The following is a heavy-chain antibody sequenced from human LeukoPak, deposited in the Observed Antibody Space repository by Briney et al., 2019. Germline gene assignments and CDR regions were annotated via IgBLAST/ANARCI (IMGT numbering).Heavy chain of an antibody. J-gene: IGHJ4*02. V-gene: IGHV4-39*07. D-gene: IGHD6-13*01. CDR2: IYYSGST. CDR3: AREIAAANDY. Sequence: SETLSLTCTVSGGSISSSSYYWGWLRQPPGRGLEWIGSIYYSGSTYYNPSLKSRVTISVDTSKNQFSLKLSSVTAADTAVYYCAREIAAANDYWGQGTLVTVSS. CDR1: GGSISSSSYY.